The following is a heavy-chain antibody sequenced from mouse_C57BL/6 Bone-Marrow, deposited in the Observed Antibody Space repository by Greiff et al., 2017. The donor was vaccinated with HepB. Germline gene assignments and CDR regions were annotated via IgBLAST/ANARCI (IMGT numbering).Heavy chain of an antibody. J-gene: IGHJ3*01. CDR2: IYPGDGDT. Sequence: VQLQESGPELVKPGASVKISCKASGYAFSSSWMNWVKQRPGKGLEWIGRIYPGDGDTNYTGKFKGKATLTADKSSSTAYMQLSSLTSEDSAVYFCARGNSNYDWFAYWGQGTLVTVSA. D-gene: IGHD2-5*01. CDR1: GYAFSSSW. V-gene: IGHV1-82*01. CDR3: ARGNSNYDWFAY.